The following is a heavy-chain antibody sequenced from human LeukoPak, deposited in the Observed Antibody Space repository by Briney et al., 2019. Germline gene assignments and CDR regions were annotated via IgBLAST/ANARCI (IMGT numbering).Heavy chain of an antibody. J-gene: IGHJ6*03. Sequence: ASVKVSCKASGYTFTSYDINWVRQATGQGLEWMGWMNPNSGNTGYAQKFQGRVTMTRNTSISTAYMELSSLRSEDTAVYYCARAYYYGSGSYYPRKGYYYYMDVWGKGTTVTVSS. CDR2: MNPNSGNT. D-gene: IGHD3-10*01. V-gene: IGHV1-8*01. CDR1: GYTFTSYD. CDR3: ARAYYYGSGSYYPRKGYYYYMDV.